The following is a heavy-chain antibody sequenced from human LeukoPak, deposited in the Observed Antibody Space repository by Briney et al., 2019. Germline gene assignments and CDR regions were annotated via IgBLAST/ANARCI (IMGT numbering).Heavy chain of an antibody. Sequence: PGGSLRLSCTGSGFNVSSDYMSWVRQAPGKGLEWVSSISSSSSYIYYADSVRGRFTISRDNAKKSLYLQMNSLRAEDTAVYYCARSLGIAVDGRGIDYWGQGNLVTVSS. J-gene: IGHJ4*02. D-gene: IGHD6-19*01. V-gene: IGHV3-21*01. CDR3: ARSLGIAVDGRGIDY. CDR2: ISSSSSYI. CDR1: GFNVSSDY.